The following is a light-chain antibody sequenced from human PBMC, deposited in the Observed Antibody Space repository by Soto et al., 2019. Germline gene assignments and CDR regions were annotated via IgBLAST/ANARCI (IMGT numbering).Light chain of an antibody. CDR1: SGHSSYI. V-gene: IGLV4-60*02. Sequence: QSVLTQSSSASASLGSSVKLTCTLSSGHSSYIIAWHQQQPGKAPRYLMKIEGSGSYNKGSGVPYCFSGSSSGADRYPTISTLHFDDEADSYCETLDRNTRVFVGGTQLTVL. CDR2: IEGSGSY. J-gene: IGLJ3*02. CDR3: ETLDRNTRV.